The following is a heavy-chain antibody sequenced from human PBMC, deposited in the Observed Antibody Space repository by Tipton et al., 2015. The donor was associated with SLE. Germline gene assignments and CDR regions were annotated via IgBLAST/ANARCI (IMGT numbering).Heavy chain of an antibody. CDR2: INLDGSTT. CDR1: GFNFGAYW. D-gene: IGHD1-7*01. CDR3: ARVGPNYSLDY. V-gene: IGHV3-74*01. J-gene: IGHJ4*02. Sequence: SLRLSCVASGFNFGAYWMHWVRQAPGKGLFWVSRINLDGSTTTYADSVKGRFTISRDNAKNTLYLQMNSLRAEDTAVYYCARVGPNYSLDYWGQGTLVTVSS.